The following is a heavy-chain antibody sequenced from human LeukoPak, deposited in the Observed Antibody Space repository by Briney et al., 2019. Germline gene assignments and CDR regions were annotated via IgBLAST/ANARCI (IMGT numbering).Heavy chain of an antibody. V-gene: IGHV3-30*04. CDR1: GFTFSNYA. J-gene: IGHJ4*02. CDR3: AIGDSLGELSSSFEY. D-gene: IGHD3-16*02. CDR2: VSYDGSNK. Sequence: GGSLRLSCAASGFTFSNYAMHWVRQAPDKGLEWVAVVSYDGSNKYYADSVKGRFTVSRDNSKNTLYLQMNSLRAEDTAVYYCAIGDSLGELSSSFEYWGQGTLVTVSS.